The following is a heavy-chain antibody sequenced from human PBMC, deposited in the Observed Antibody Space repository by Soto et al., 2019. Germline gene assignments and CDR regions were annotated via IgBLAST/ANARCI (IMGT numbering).Heavy chain of an antibody. V-gene: IGHV4-30-4*01. CDR2: IYYSGST. D-gene: IGHD6-6*01. CDR3: ARGIAAQTVWFDP. CDR1: GGSISSGDYY. J-gene: IGHJ5*02. Sequence: SETLSLTCTVSGGSISSGDYYWSWIRQPPGKGLEWIGYIYYSGSTYYNPSLKSRVTISVDTSKNQFSLKLSSVTAADTAVYYCARGIAAQTVWFDPWGQGTLVTVS.